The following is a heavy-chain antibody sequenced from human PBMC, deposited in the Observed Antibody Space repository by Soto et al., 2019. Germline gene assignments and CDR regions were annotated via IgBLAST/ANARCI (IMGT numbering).Heavy chain of an antibody. J-gene: IGHJ4*02. CDR3: ARALAVAGTFPETPLDY. CDR1: GGTFSSYA. Sequence: GXSVKVSCKASGGTFSSYAISWVRQAPVQGLEWMGGIIPIFGTANYAQKFQGRVTITADKSTSTAYMELSSLRSEDTAVYYCARALAVAGTFPETPLDYWGQGTLVTVYS. CDR2: IIPIFGTA. V-gene: IGHV1-69*06. D-gene: IGHD6-19*01.